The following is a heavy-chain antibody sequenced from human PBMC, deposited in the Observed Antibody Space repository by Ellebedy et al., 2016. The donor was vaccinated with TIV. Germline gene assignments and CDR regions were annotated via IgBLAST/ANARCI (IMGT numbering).Heavy chain of an antibody. CDR3: ARIDLFDY. V-gene: IGHV3-48*04. J-gene: IGHJ4*02. CDR2: ISSSSSTI. Sequence: PGGSLRPSCAAPGFTFSSYSMNGVRQAPGKGLEWVSYISSSSSTIYYADSVKGRFTISRDNAKNSLYLQMNSLRAEDTAVYYCARIDLFDYWGQGTLVTVSS. CDR1: GFTFSSYS.